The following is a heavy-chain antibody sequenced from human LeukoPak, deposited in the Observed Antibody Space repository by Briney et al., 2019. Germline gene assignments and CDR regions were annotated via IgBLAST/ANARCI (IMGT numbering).Heavy chain of an antibody. CDR2: IYDSGST. Sequence: PSETLSPTCTVSGGSISSNDWSWIRQPPGRGLEWIGHIYDSGSTKYSPSLKSRVTISVDTSKNHLSLRLTSVTAADTAMYYCARGRYGSGTYPFFDYWGQGSLVTVSS. D-gene: IGHD3-10*01. J-gene: IGHJ4*02. CDR3: ARGRYGSGTYPFFDY. V-gene: IGHV4-59*01. CDR1: GGSISSND.